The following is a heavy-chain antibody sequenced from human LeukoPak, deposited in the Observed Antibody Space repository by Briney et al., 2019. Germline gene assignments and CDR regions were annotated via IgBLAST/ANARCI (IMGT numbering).Heavy chain of an antibody. J-gene: IGHJ4*02. CDR2: ISGSGGST. Sequence: PGGSLRLSCAASGFTFSSSAMSWVRQAPGKGLEWVSAISGSGGSTYYADSVKGRFTISRDNSKNTLYLQMNSLRAEDTAVYYCAKFIGSGWYNDIRHWGQGTLVTASS. D-gene: IGHD6-19*01. CDR1: GFTFSSSA. CDR3: AKFIGSGWYNDIRH. V-gene: IGHV3-23*01.